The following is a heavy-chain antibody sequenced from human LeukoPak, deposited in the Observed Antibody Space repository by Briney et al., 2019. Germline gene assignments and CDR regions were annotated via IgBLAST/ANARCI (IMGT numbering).Heavy chain of an antibody. J-gene: IGHJ4*02. D-gene: IGHD2-2*01. CDR2: INHSGST. V-gene: IGHV4-34*01. Sequence: SETLSLTCAVYGGSFSGYYWSWVRQPPGKGLEWIGEINHSGSTNYNPSLKRRVTISVDTSKNQFSLKLSSVTAADTAVYYCARDRAPYCSSTSCYQGHDYWGQGTLVTVSS. CDR1: GGSFSGYY. CDR3: ARDRAPYCSSTSCYQGHDY.